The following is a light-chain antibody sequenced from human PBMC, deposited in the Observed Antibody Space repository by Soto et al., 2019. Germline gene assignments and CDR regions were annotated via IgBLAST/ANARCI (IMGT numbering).Light chain of an antibody. Sequence: EIVMTQSPATLSVSPGERATLSCRASQSVSSNLAWYQQKPGQAPRLLIYGASTRATGIPARFSGSGSGTEFTLTISSLQSEDFAVYHGQQYNNWPPGTFGQGTKVEMK. CDR3: QQYNNWPPGT. CDR2: GAS. J-gene: IGKJ1*01. V-gene: IGKV3-15*01. CDR1: QSVSSN.